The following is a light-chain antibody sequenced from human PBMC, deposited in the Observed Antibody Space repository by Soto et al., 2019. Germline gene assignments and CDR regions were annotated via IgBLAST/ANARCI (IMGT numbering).Light chain of an antibody. CDR2: DAS. J-gene: IGKJ2*01. V-gene: IGKV3-11*01. Sequence: EIVLTQSPATLSLSPGDRATLSCRASQSVSSYLAWYQQKPGQAPRLLIYDASNRATGIPARFSGSGPGTDFTLTISSLEPEDFAVYYCQQRSNWPRTFGQGTKLEIK. CDR3: QQRSNWPRT. CDR1: QSVSSY.